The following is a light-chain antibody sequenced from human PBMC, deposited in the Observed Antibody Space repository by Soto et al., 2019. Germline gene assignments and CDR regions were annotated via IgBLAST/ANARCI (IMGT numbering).Light chain of an antibody. CDR1: QRISSY. V-gene: IGKV1-5*03. CDR2: KAS. CDR3: QHYNSYSEA. J-gene: IGKJ1*01. Sequence: DIQVTQSPSSLSASVADRVTITCRTSQRISSYLNWFQQKPGKAPKLLIYKASTLKSGVPSRFSGSGSGTEFTLTISSLQPDDFATYYCQHYNSYSEAFGQGTKVDIK.